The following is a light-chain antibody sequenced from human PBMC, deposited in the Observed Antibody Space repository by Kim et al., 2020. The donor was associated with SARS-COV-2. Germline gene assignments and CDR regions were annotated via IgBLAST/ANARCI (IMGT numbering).Light chain of an antibody. Sequence: DIQMTQSPSSLSASVGDRVTITCRASQNISIYLNWYQQKAGKAPKLLIYAASSLQSGVPSSFSGSRSGTDFTLTISSLQAEDFAVYYCQQSYTSPYSFGQGTKLEI. J-gene: IGKJ2*01. CDR3: QQSYTSPYS. V-gene: IGKV1-39*01. CDR1: QNISIY. CDR2: AAS.